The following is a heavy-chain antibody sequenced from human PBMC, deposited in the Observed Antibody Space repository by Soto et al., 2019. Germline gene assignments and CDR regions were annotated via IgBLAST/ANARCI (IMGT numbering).Heavy chain of an antibody. D-gene: IGHD3-22*01. CDR1: GGPISSGGYY. CDR3: ARIYYDSSGYYYPFDY. V-gene: IGHV4-31*03. Sequence: PSETLSLTCTVSGGPISSGGYYWSWIRQHPGKGLEWIGYIYYSGSTYYNPSLKSRVTISVDTSKNQFSLKLSSVTAADTAVYYCARIYYDSSGYYYPFDYWGQGTLVTVSS. CDR2: IYYSGST. J-gene: IGHJ4*02.